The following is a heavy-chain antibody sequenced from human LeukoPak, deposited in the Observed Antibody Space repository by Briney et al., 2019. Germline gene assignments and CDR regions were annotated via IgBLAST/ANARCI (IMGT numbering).Heavy chain of an antibody. CDR1: GGSINAYY. CDR3: ATTARTLDY. J-gene: IGHJ4*02. D-gene: IGHD1-26*01. CDR2: VYHSGST. V-gene: IGHV4-59*12. Sequence: SETLSLTCTVSGGSINAYYWSWIRQPPGKGLEWIGYVYHSGSTNYNPSLKSRVTISVDTSKNQFSLKLSSVTAADTAVYYCATTARTLDYWGQGTLVTVSS.